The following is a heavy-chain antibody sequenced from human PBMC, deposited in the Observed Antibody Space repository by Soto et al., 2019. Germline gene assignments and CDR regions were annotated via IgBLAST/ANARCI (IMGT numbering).Heavy chain of an antibody. Sequence: QVQLVEAGGGVVQPGRSLRLSCEVSGFSFNDYGMNWVRQAPGKGLEWVAVIYKDGTNKYYADSVRGRFTISRDSSKSTLFLQMNSLREEDTAMYYCARARGDGQRASMDVWGQGTTVTVSS. CDR2: IYKDGTNK. J-gene: IGHJ6*02. CDR3: ARARGDGQRASMDV. V-gene: IGHV3-33*01. CDR1: GFSFNDYG.